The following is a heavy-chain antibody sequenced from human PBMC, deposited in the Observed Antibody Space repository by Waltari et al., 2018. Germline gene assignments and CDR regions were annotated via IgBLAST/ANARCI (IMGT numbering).Heavy chain of an antibody. CDR2: ISWNSCSI. D-gene: IGHD1-26*01. V-gene: IGHV3-9*01. Sequence: EVQLVESGGGLVQPGRSLRLSCAASGFTFDDYAMHWVRQAPGKGLEWFSGISWNSCSIGYAYSVKGRFTISRDNAKNSLYLQMNSLRAEDTALYYCAKGARWESPDYYYYMDVWGKGTTVTVSS. CDR3: AKGARWESPDYYYYMDV. CDR1: GFTFDDYA. J-gene: IGHJ6*03.